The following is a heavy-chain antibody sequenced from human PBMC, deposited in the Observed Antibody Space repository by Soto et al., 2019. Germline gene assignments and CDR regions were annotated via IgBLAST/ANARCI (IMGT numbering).Heavy chain of an antibody. J-gene: IGHJ3*02. Sequence: EVQLVESGGGLVKPGGSLRLSCAASGFTFSSYSMNWVRQGPGTGLEWVSSNSSSSSYIDYADSVKGRFTISRDNAKNSLYLQMNSLRAEDTAVSYCARGYHYYDSSGYDKWDAFDIWGQGTMVTVSS. D-gene: IGHD3-22*01. CDR2: NSSSSSYI. CDR3: ARGYHYYDSSGYDKWDAFDI. V-gene: IGHV3-21*01. CDR1: GFTFSSYS.